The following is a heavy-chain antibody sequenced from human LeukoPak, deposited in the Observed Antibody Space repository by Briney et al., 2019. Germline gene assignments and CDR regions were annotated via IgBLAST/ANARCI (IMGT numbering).Heavy chain of an antibody. CDR1: GYTFTSYG. CDR3: ARGSYAAMIVVVNPFDY. J-gene: IGHJ4*02. Sequence: ASVKVSCKASGYTFTSYGISWVRQAPGQGLEWMGWISAYNGNTNYAQKLQGRVTMTTDTSTSTAYMELRSLRSDDTAVYYCARGSYAAMIVVVNPFDYWGQGTLVTVSS. CDR2: ISAYNGNT. D-gene: IGHD3-22*01. V-gene: IGHV1-18*04.